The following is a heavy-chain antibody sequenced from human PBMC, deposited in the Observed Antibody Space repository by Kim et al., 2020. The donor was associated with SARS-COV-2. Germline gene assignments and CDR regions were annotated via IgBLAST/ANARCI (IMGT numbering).Heavy chain of an antibody. Sequence: GESLKISCAASGFAFSSFRMHWVRQVQGKGLVWVSRISDTGSYTGYADSVKGRFTSSRDNAKNTLYLQMNSLTSEDTAMYYGARDRGVNGHDWYFDLWGRGTLVTVSS. V-gene: IGHV3-74*01. J-gene: IGHJ2*01. CDR3: ARDRGVNGHDWYFDL. CDR2: ISDTGSYT. D-gene: IGHD3-10*01. CDR1: GFAFSSFR.